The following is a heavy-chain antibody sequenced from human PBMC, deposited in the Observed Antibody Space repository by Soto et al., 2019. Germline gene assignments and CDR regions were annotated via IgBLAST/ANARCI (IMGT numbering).Heavy chain of an antibody. CDR1: GFTFSSYA. Sequence: GGSLRLSCAASGFTFSSYAMTWVRQAPGKGLEWVSGISGSGAGRYYADSVKGRFTISRDNSKNTLYLQMNSLRAEDTAVYYCARDRYDFWSGYNWFDPWGQGTLVTVSS. CDR2: ISGSGAGR. CDR3: ARDRYDFWSGYNWFDP. D-gene: IGHD3-3*01. V-gene: IGHV3-23*01. J-gene: IGHJ5*02.